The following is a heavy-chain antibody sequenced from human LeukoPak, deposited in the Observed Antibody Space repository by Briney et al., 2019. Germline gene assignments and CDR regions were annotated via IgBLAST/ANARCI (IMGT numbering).Heavy chain of an antibody. CDR1: GYTFTSYD. CDR3: ARAYCSSTSCYESYYYYYGMDV. J-gene: IGHJ6*02. V-gene: IGHV1-8*01. D-gene: IGHD2-2*01. Sequence: GASVKVSCKASGYTFTSYDINWVRQATGQGLEWMGWMNPNSGNTGYAQKFQGRVTMTRNASISTAYMELSSLRSEDTAVYYCARAYCSSTSCYESYYYYYGMDVWGQGTTVTVSS. CDR2: MNPNSGNT.